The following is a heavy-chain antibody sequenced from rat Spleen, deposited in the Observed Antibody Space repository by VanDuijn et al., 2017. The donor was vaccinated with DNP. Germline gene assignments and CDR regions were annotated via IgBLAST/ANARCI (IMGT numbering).Heavy chain of an antibody. V-gene: IGHV2-41*01. CDR1: GFSLTSNN. CDR2: IWNNGGT. CDR3: GRERERESLGYSSYIAY. Sequence: QVQLKESGPGLVQPSQTLSLTCTVAGFSLTSNNVHWVRQPPGKGLEWMGVIWNNGGTRYNPALKSRLSIIKDTSKSQVFLKMNNLQTEDTATYYCGRERERESLGYSSYIAYWGQGVMVTVSS. J-gene: IGHJ2*01. D-gene: IGHD1-2*01.